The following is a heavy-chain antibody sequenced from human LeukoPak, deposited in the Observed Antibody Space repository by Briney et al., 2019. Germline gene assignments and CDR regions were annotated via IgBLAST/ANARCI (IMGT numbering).Heavy chain of an antibody. Sequence: PGGSLRLSCAASGFTFSSYSMNWVRQAPGKGLEWVSYISSSSSTIYYADSVKGRFTISRDNAKNSLYLQMNSLRAEDTAVYYCAKSDYDILTGYYGDLYYFDYWGQGTLVTVSS. D-gene: IGHD3-9*01. J-gene: IGHJ4*02. CDR3: AKSDYDILTGYYGDLYYFDY. V-gene: IGHV3-48*01. CDR1: GFTFSSYS. CDR2: ISSSSSTI.